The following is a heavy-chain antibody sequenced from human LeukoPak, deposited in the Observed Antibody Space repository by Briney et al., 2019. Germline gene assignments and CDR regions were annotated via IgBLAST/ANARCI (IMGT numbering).Heavy chain of an antibody. CDR2: MNPNSGNT. J-gene: IGHJ6*03. Sequence: ASVKVSCKASGYTFTSYDINWVRQATGQGLEWMGWMNPNSGNTGYAQKFQGRITMTRNTSISTAYMELSSLRSEDTDVYYCARAVRGASYYYYYMDVWGKGTTVTVSS. CDR1: GYTFTSYD. CDR3: ARAVRGASYYYYYMDV. V-gene: IGHV1-8*01. D-gene: IGHD3-16*01.